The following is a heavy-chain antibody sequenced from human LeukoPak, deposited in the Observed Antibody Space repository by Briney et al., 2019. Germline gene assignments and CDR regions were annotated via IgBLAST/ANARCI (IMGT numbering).Heavy chain of an antibody. D-gene: IGHD6-13*01. CDR1: GFTFSSYE. CDR3: ARDRRGSSSWYEYYYCYMDV. Sequence: PGGSLRLSCAASGFTFSSYEMNWVRQAPGKGLEWVSYISSSGSTIYYADSVKGRFTISRDNAKNSLYLQMNSLRAEDTAVYYCARDRRGSSSWYEYYYCYMDVWGKGTTVTISS. J-gene: IGHJ6*03. CDR2: ISSSGSTI. V-gene: IGHV3-48*03.